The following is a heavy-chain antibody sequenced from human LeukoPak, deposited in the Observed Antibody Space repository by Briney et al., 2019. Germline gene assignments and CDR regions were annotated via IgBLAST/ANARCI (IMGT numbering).Heavy chain of an antibody. D-gene: IGHD6-13*01. Sequence: GGSLRLSCAASGFTFSSYSMNWVRQAPGMGLEWVSSISSSSSYIYYADSVKGRFTISRDNSKNTVNLQMSSLRAEDSAIYYCAKEPGIAAAGMSYFDNWGQGILVTVSS. J-gene: IGHJ4*02. CDR3: AKEPGIAAAGMSYFDN. V-gene: IGHV3-21*01. CDR2: ISSSSSYI. CDR1: GFTFSSYS.